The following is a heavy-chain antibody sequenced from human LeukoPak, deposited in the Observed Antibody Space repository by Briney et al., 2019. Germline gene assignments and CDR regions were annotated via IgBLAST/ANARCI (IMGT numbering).Heavy chain of an antibody. V-gene: IGHV3-20*04. CDR2: INWNGGST. Sequence: PGGSLRLSCAASGFTFSGYAMSWVRQAPGKGLEWVSGINWNGGSTVYADSVKGRFTISRDNAKNSLYLQMNSLRAEDTALYYCARDLYSNSWYFVSPGGYWGQGTLVTVSS. J-gene: IGHJ4*02. D-gene: IGHD6-13*01. CDR3: ARDLYSNSWYFVSPGGY. CDR1: GFTFSGYA.